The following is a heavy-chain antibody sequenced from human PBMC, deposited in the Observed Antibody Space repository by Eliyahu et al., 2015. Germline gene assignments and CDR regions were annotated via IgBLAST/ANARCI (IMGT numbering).Heavy chain of an antibody. V-gene: IGHV3-48*03. Sequence: EVQLVESGGGXVQPGGSLXLXCAASGFTFSXYEMNWVRQAPGKGLEWVSYISSSGSTIYYADSVKGRFTISRDNAKNSLYLQMNSLRAEDTAVYYCARLGSSGYYRDAFDIWGQGTMVTVSS. J-gene: IGHJ3*02. D-gene: IGHD3-22*01. CDR3: ARLGSSGYYRDAFDI. CDR1: GFTFSXYE. CDR2: ISSSGSTI.